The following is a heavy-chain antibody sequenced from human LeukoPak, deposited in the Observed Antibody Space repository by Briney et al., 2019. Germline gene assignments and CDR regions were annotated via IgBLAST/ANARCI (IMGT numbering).Heavy chain of an antibody. CDR2: ISYDGNTK. V-gene: IGHV3-30-3*01. Sequence: PGGSLRLSCAASGFTFSSYVMHWVRQAPGKGLEWVAVISYDGNTKFYADSVKGRFTISRDNSKDTLYLQMISLRNEDTAVYYCARDLMVTRDFDYWGQGTLVAVSS. CDR1: GFTFSSYV. J-gene: IGHJ4*02. CDR3: ARDLMVTRDFDY. D-gene: IGHD2-21*02.